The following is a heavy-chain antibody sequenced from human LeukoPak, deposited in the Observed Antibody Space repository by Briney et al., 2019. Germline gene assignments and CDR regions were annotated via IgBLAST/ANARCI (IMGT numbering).Heavy chain of an antibody. D-gene: IGHD2-2*01. Sequence: PGGSLRLSCAASGFTFSSYAMTWVRQAPGKGLEWVSAISGSGSSTYYADSVKGRFTVSRDNSKSTLYLHMNTLRVEDTAVYYCAKDLGTSRDFDYWGQGTLVTVSS. J-gene: IGHJ4*02. CDR1: GFTFSSYA. CDR2: ISGSGSST. CDR3: AKDLGTSRDFDY. V-gene: IGHV3-23*01.